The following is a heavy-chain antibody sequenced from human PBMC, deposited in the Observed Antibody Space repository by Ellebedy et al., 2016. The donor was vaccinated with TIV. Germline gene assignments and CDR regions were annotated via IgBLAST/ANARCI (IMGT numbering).Heavy chain of an antibody. CDR2: IYYSGST. V-gene: IGHV4-39*07. J-gene: IGHJ3*02. D-gene: IGHD3-10*01. CDR1: GGSISSSSYY. CDR3: ARDPGGSGTKDAFDI. Sequence: SETLSLTCTVSGGSISSSSYYWGWIRQPPGKGLEWIGSIYYSGSTYYNPSLKSRVTISVDTSKNQFSLKLSSVPAADTAVYYCARDPGGSGTKDAFDIWGQGTMVTVSS.